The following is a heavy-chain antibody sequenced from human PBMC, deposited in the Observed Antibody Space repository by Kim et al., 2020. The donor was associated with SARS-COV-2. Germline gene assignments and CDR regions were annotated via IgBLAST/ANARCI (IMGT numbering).Heavy chain of an antibody. CDR1: GFTFSTYT. Sequence: GGSLRLSCAASGFTFSTYTMNWVRQAPGKGLEWVSYISSSSNTIKYADSVKGRFTSSRDNAKNSLYLQMNSLRDEDTAVYYCVRVRYSGSGSYTWLFDY. V-gene: IGHV3-48*02. CDR3: VRVRYSGSGSYTWLFDY. D-gene: IGHD3-10*01. CDR2: ISSSSNTI. J-gene: IGHJ4*01.